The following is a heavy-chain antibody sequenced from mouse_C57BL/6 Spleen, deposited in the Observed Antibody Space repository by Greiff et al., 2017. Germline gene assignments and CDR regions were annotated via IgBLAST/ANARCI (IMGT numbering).Heavy chain of an antibody. CDR2: IDPSDSYT. CDR1: GYTFTSYW. Sequence: VQLQQPGAELVRPGTSVKLSCKASGYTFTSYWMHWAKQRPGQGLEWIGVIDPSDSYTNYNQKFKGKATLTVDTSSSTAYMQLSSLTSEDSAVYYGARCTLYGSNYRAMDYWGQGTSVTVSS. J-gene: IGHJ4*01. D-gene: IGHD1-1*01. V-gene: IGHV1-59*01. CDR3: ARCTLYGSNYRAMDY.